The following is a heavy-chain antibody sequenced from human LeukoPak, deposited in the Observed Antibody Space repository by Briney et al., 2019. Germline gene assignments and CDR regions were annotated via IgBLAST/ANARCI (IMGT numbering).Heavy chain of an antibody. V-gene: IGHV4-4*02. Sequence: PSGTLSLTCAVSGGSISSSTNRCSWVRQPPGKGLEWIGEIYHSGGTNYNPSLKSRITISVDKSQNQFSLKVNSLTAADTPVYYCATNGYYCMDVWGKGTTVTISS. CDR2: IYHSGGT. D-gene: IGHD2-8*01. CDR3: ATNGYYCMDV. J-gene: IGHJ6*03. CDR1: GGSISSSTNR.